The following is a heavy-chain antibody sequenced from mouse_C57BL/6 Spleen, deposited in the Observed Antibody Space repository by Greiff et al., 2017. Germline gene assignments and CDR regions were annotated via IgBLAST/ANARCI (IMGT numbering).Heavy chain of an antibody. Sequence: VKLQESGAELVKPGASVKISCKASGYAFSSYWMNWVKQRPGKGLEWIGQIYPGDGDTNYNGKFKGKATLTADKSSSTAYMQLSSLTSEDSAVYFCARSYYDSCDYWGQGTTLTVSS. CDR2: IYPGDGDT. CDR3: ARSYYDSCDY. CDR1: GYAFSSYW. D-gene: IGHD2-4*01. V-gene: IGHV1-80*01. J-gene: IGHJ2*01.